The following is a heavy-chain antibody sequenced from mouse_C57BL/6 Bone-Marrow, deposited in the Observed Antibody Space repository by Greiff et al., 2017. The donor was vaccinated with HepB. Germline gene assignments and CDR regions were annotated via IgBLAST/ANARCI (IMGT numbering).Heavy chain of an antibody. CDR1: GYSITSGYY. CDR2: ISYDGSN. CDR3: ASKILRGYFDV. D-gene: IGHD2-12*01. V-gene: IGHV3-6*01. Sequence: DVQLQESGPGLVKPSQSLSLTCSVTGYSITSGYYWNWIRQFPGNKLEWMGYISYDGSNNYNPSLKNRISITRDTSKNQFFLKLNSVTTEDTATYYCASKILRGYFDVWGTGTTVTVSS. J-gene: IGHJ1*03.